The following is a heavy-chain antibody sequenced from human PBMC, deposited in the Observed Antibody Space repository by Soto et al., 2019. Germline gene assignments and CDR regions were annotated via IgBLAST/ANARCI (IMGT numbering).Heavy chain of an antibody. V-gene: IGHV1-69*01. Sequence: QVQLVQSGAEVKKPGSSVKVSCKASGGTFSSYAISWVRQAPGQGLEWMGGIIPIFGTANYAQKFQGRVTITADESTSTAYMELSSLRSEDTAVYYCARNHRGLRINGTKYYYYYGMDVWGQGTTVTVSS. J-gene: IGHJ6*02. D-gene: IGHD1-20*01. CDR1: GGTFSSYA. CDR3: ARNHRGLRINGTKYYYYYGMDV. CDR2: IIPIFGTA.